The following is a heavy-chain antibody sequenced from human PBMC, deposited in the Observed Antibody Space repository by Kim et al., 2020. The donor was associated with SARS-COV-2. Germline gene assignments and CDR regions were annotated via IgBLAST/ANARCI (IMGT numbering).Heavy chain of an antibody. Sequence: GGSLRLSCSVSGFTFSTYDMHWVRQATGKPLEWVSVIGIAGDTYYPGSVKGRFTISRENAKNSLYLQMNSLIAGDTAVYYCARGGPGSSGLNSYYYYGM. V-gene: IGHV3-13*04. D-gene: IGHD6-13*01. CDR1: GFTFSTYD. CDR3: ARGGPGSSGLNSYYYYGM. J-gene: IGHJ6*01. CDR2: IGIAGDT.